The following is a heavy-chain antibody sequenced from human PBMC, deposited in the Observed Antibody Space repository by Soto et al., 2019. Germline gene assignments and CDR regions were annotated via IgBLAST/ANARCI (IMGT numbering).Heavy chain of an antibody. CDR1: GFTVSSNY. CDR2: IYSGGST. D-gene: IGHD5-12*01. CDR3: ARGGDGYNRAFDI. V-gene: IGHV3-53*04. J-gene: IGHJ3*02. Sequence: PGGSLRLSCAASGFTVSSNYMSWVRQAPGKGLEWVTVIYSGGSTYYADSVKGRFTISRHNSKNTLYLQMNSLRAEDTAVYYCARGGDGYNRAFDIWGQGTMATVSS.